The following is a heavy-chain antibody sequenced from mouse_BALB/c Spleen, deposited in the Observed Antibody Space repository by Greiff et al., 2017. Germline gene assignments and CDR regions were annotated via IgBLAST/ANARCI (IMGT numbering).Heavy chain of an antibody. CDR2: INSNGGST. V-gene: IGHV5-6-3*01. D-gene: IGHD2-4*01. Sequence: EVHLVESGGGLVQPGGSLKLSCAASGFTFSSYGMSWVRQTPDKRLELVATINSNGGSTYYPDSVKGRFTISRDNAKNTLYLQMSSLKSEDTAMYYCAYDYEAYWGQGTLVTVSA. CDR3: AYDYEAY. CDR1: GFTFSSYG. J-gene: IGHJ3*01.